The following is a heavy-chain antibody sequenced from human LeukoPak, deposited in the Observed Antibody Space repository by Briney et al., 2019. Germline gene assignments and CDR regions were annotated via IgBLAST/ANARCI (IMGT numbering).Heavy chain of an antibody. V-gene: IGHV6-1*01. CDR2: TYYRSKWSF. D-gene: IGHD6-6*01. Sequence: SQTLSLTCAISGDSIFTNNVAWNWIRQSPSRGLEWLGRTYYRSKWSFDYAVSVKSRITINADTSKNQFSMQLSSVTPEDTAVYYCARGKYTSFDNWGQGTLVTVSS. J-gene: IGHJ4*02. CDR3: ARGKYTSFDN. CDR1: GDSIFTNNVA.